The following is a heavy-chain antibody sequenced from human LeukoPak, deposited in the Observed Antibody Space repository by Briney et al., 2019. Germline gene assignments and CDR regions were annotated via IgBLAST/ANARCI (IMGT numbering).Heavy chain of an antibody. Sequence: GGSLRLSCAASGFTFSSYGMHWVRQAPGKGLEWVAFIRYDGSNKYYADSVKGRFTISRDNSKNTLYLQMNSLRAEDTAVYYCAKDHGLSLGVQWELPNYYFDYWGQGTLVTVSS. V-gene: IGHV3-30*02. CDR2: IRYDGSNK. CDR3: AKDHGLSLGVQWELPNYYFDY. D-gene: IGHD1-26*01. J-gene: IGHJ4*02. CDR1: GFTFSSYG.